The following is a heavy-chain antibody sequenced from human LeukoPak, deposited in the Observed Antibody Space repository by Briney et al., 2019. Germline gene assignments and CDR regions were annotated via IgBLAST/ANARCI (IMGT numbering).Heavy chain of an antibody. CDR2: MNPNSGNT. Sequence: ASVKVSCKASVYTFTSYDINWVRQATGQGREWMGWMNPNSGNTGYAQKFQGRVTMTRNTSISTAYMELSSLRSEDTAVYYCARVDPYYDFWSGYRLFDYWGQGTLVTVSS. D-gene: IGHD3-3*01. CDR1: VYTFTSYD. V-gene: IGHV1-8*01. J-gene: IGHJ4*02. CDR3: ARVDPYYDFWSGYRLFDY.